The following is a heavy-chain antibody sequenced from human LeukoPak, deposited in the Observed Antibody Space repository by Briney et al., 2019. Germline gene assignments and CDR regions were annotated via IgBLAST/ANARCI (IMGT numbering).Heavy chain of an antibody. CDR1: GGSISSGDDY. J-gene: IGHJ5*02. Sequence: PSETLSLTCRVSGGSISSGDDYWRWIRQPPGKGLEWIGNIYDSGSTYYNSSLKSRVTISVDTSKNQFSLKLSSVTAADTAVYYCARGGIDYYDILTGYDDGGFDLWGRGTLVTVSS. CDR2: IYDSGST. D-gene: IGHD3-9*01. V-gene: IGHV4-30-4*01. CDR3: ARGGIDYYDILTGYDDGGFDL.